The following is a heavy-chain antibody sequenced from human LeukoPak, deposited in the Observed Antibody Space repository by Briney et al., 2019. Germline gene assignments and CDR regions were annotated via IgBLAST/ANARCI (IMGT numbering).Heavy chain of an antibody. CDR1: GASISSSGYS. J-gene: IGHJ3*02. CDR3: ARDTPWGGPNLPDAFDI. CDR2: IFYSGST. D-gene: IGHD2-15*01. V-gene: IGHV4-61*08. Sequence: SQTLSLTCAVSGASISSSGYSWSWIRQPPGKGLEWIGHIFYSGSTNYNPSLKSRVTISVDTSNNQFSLKLTSVTAADTAVYYCARDTPWGGPNLPDAFDIWGQGTMVTVSS.